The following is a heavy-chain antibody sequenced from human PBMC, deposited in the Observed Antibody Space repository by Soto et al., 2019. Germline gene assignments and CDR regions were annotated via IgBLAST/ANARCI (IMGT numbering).Heavy chain of an antibody. D-gene: IGHD6-13*01. CDR1: GGSISSSSYY. CDR3: ARLGVPGIAAAGPDFDY. V-gene: IGHV4-39*01. Sequence: SETLSLTCTVSGGSISSSSYYWGWIRQPPGKGLEWIGCIYYSGSTYYNPSLKSRVTISVDTSKNQFSLKLSSVTAADTAVYYCARLGVPGIAAAGPDFDYWGQGTLVTVSS. J-gene: IGHJ4*02. CDR2: IYYSGST.